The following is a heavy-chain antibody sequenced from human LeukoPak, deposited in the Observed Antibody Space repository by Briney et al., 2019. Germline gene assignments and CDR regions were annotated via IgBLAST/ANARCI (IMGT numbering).Heavy chain of an antibody. CDR3: ARVVNRVAFDI. CDR2: ITGSGGTT. J-gene: IGHJ3*02. V-gene: IGHV3-23*01. Sequence: PGGSLRLSCAASGFTFSSYAMSWVRQAPGKGLEWVSAITGSGGTTYYADSVKGRFTISRDISKNTLYLQMNSLRAEDTAVFYCARVVNRVAFDIWGLGTVVAVSS. D-gene: IGHD2-21*01. CDR1: GFTFSSYA.